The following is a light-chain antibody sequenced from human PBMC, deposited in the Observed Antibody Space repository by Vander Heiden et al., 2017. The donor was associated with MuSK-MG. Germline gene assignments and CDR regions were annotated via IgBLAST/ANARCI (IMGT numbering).Light chain of an antibody. CDR1: QSISSY. V-gene: IGKV1-39*01. CDR2: AAS. CDR3: QQSDSTPYT. Sequence: DIQMTQSPSSLSASVGDRVTITCRASQSISSYLNWYQQKPGKAPKLLIYAASSLQSGVPSRFSGSGSGTDFTLTISRLQPEDFGTYYCQQSDSTPYTFGQGTKLXIK. J-gene: IGKJ2*01.